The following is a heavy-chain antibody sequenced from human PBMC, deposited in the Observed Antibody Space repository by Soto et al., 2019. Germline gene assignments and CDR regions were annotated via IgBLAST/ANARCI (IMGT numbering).Heavy chain of an antibody. V-gene: IGHV1-3*01. CDR1: GYTFTSYA. CDR2: INAGNGNT. CDR3: ARDLLLLGYYYYYGMDV. J-gene: IGHJ6*02. D-gene: IGHD7-27*01. Sequence: SVKVSCKASGYTFTSYAMHWVRQAPVQRLEWMGWINAGNGNTKYSQKFQGRVTITRDTSASTAYMELSSLRSEDTAVYYCARDLLLLGYYYYYGMDVWGQGTTVTVSS.